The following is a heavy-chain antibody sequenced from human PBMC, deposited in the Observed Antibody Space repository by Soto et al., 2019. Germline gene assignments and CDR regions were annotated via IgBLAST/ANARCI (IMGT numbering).Heavy chain of an antibody. Sequence: QVPLEQSGAEVKKPGASVKVSCKASGYTFTDYYIHWVRQAPGQGLEWVGWINPNTGGTNYAQKFQGRVTMTRDTSVTTAYMELIRLTSDDTAVYFCAGGNFRYWGQGTLVTVSS. J-gene: IGHJ4*02. CDR3: AGGNFRY. V-gene: IGHV1-2*02. CDR1: GYTFTDYY. CDR2: INPNTGGT.